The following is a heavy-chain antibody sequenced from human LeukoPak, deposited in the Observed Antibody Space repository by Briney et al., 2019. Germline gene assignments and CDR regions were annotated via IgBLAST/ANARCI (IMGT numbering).Heavy chain of an antibody. D-gene: IGHD6-13*01. V-gene: IGHV3-53*01. CDR2: IYSGGST. CDR3: ARVGAAAGTDEYYFDY. Sequence: GGSLRLSCAASGFTVSSNYMSWVRQAPGKGPEWVSVIYSGGSTYYADSVKGRFTISRDNSKNTLYLQMNSLRAEDTAVYYCARVGAAAGTDEYYFDYWGQGTLVTVSS. CDR1: GFTVSSNY. J-gene: IGHJ4*02.